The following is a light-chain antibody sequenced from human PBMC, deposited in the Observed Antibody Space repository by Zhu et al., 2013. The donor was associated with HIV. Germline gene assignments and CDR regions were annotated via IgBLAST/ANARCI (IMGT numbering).Light chain of an antibody. J-gene: IGKJ3*01. V-gene: IGKV1-27*01. Sequence: DIQLTQSPSSLSASVGDRVTITCRASQDISNYLAWYQQKPGKIPKVLIYAASTLQSGLPSRFSGSGSGTDFTFTISSLQPEDVATYYCQHYDSDPLTFGPGTKVDIK. CDR2: AAS. CDR3: QHYDSDPLT. CDR1: QDISNY.